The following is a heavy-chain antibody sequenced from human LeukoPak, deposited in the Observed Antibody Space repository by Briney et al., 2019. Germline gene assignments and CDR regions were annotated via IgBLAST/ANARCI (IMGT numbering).Heavy chain of an antibody. Sequence: SETLSLTCAVYGVSFSGYYWSWVRQPPGKGLEWIGEINHSGSTNYNPSLKSRVTISVDTSKNQFSLKLSSVTAADTAVYYCARVWAGKIDYWGQGTLVTVSS. V-gene: IGHV4-34*01. J-gene: IGHJ4*02. CDR2: INHSGST. CDR3: ARVWAGKIDY. CDR1: GVSFSGYY. D-gene: IGHD6-19*01.